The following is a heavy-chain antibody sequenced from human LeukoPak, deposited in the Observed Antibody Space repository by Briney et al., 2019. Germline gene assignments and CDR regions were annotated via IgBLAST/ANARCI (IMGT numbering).Heavy chain of an antibody. D-gene: IGHD5-18*01. CDR2: INHSGTT. Sequence: SETLSLTCAVYGGSIRAYYWSWIRQPPGKGLEWIGEINHSGTTIYNPSLKGRVTISADTSKNQFSLNLSSVTAADTAVYYYASPSDGYTYGRSLNYWGQGILVTVSS. CDR1: GGSIRAYY. CDR3: ASPSDGYTYGRSLNY. J-gene: IGHJ4*02. V-gene: IGHV4-34*01.